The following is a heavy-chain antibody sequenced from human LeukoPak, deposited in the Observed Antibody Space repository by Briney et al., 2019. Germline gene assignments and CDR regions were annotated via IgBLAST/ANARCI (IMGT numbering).Heavy chain of an antibody. CDR1: GFTFSSYA. V-gene: IGHV3-23*01. Sequence: GGSLRLSCAASGFTFSSYAMSWVRQAPGKGLEWVSAISGSGGSTYYADSVKGRFTISRDNSKNTLYLQMTSLRAEDTAVYYCARDRKYSWSPLWFGELDHYYYYMDVWGKGTTVTVSS. CDR3: ARDRKYSWSPLWFGELDHYYYYMDV. J-gene: IGHJ6*03. CDR2: ISGSGGST. D-gene: IGHD3-10*01.